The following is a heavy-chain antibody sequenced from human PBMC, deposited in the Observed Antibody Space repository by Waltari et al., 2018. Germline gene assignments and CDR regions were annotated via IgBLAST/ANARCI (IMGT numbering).Heavy chain of an antibody. J-gene: IGHJ6*02. V-gene: IGHV4-61*01. CDR2: IYYRGST. CDR1: GSSVSSGSYY. Sequence: QVQLQESGPGLVKPSETLSLTCPVSGSSVSSGSYYWSGLRQPPGKGLEWSGYIYYRGSTNNNPSLKIRVTISVDTSKNQFSLKLSSVTAADTAVYYCARDSTTVGQDYYYGMDVWGQGTTVTVSS. CDR3: ARDSTTVGQDYYYGMDV. D-gene: IGHD4-17*01.